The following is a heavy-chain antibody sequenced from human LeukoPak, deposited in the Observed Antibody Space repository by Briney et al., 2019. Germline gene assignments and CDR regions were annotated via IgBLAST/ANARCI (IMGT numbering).Heavy chain of an antibody. CDR1: GGSFSSYY. Sequence: PSETLSLTCSVSGGSFSSYYWSWIRQPPGKGLEWIGYIYYSGSTNYNPSLKSRVTISVDTSKNQFSLKLSSVTAADTAVYYCARVTADYDVLTGYYSLYYMDVWGKGTTVTISS. J-gene: IGHJ6*03. D-gene: IGHD3-9*01. V-gene: IGHV4-59*01. CDR2: IYYSGST. CDR3: ARVTADYDVLTGYYSLYYMDV.